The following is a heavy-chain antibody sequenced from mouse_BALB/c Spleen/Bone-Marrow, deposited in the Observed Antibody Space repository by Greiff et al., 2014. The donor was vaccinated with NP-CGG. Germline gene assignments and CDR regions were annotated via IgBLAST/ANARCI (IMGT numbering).Heavy chain of an antibody. J-gene: IGHJ2*01. Sequence: QVQLQQPGAELVRPGASVKLSCRASGYMFTSFWMNWVKQRPGQGLEWIGNISPSDGYTNYNQKFKDKATLTVDESSSTAYMQLSSPTSEDSAVYYCLRAGTMITTWVDYWGQGTTLTVSS. CDR1: GYMFTSFW. CDR2: ISPSDGYT. D-gene: IGHD2-4*01. V-gene: IGHV1-69*02. CDR3: LRAGTMITTWVDY.